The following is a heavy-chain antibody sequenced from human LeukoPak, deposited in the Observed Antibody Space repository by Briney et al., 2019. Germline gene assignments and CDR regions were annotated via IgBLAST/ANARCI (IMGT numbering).Heavy chain of an antibody. CDR3: ARVPNYYDSSGYPMAFDI. Sequence: SETLSLTCAVYGVPFSGYYWSSIRQPPGKGLEWIGEINHSGSTNHNPSLKSRVTISVDSSKNQFSLKLTSVTTADTAVYYCARVPNYYDSSGYPMAFDIWGQGTMVTVSS. D-gene: IGHD3-22*01. CDR1: GVPFSGYY. CDR2: INHSGST. J-gene: IGHJ3*02. V-gene: IGHV4-34*01.